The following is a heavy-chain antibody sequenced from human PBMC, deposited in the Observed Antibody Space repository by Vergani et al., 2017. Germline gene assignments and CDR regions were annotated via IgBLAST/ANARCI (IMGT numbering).Heavy chain of an antibody. D-gene: IGHD2-2*01. Sequence: ELQLVESGGGLVQPGGSLRLSCAASGFTFSSYSMNWVRQAPGKGLEWVSSISSSSSYIYYADSVKGRFTISRDNAKNSLYLQMNSLRAEDTAVYYCARDHCSSTSCYRSFDYWGQGTLVTVSS. CDR3: ARDHCSSTSCYRSFDY. V-gene: IGHV3-21*01. J-gene: IGHJ4*02. CDR2: ISSSSSYI. CDR1: GFTFSSYS.